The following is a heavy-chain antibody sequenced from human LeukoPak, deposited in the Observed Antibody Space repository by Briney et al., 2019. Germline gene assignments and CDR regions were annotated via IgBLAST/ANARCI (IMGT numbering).Heavy chain of an antibody. CDR3: ARGRYGPRLGN. Sequence: SETLPLTCAVYGASFSDSYWSWIRQSPEKGLEWIGEINNSGSTSYNPSLNSRVIMSVDRSKNQFSLRLTSVTAADTAVYYCARGRYGPRLGNWGQGTLVTVSS. V-gene: IGHV4-34*01. J-gene: IGHJ4*02. CDR2: INNSGST. D-gene: IGHD3-16*01. CDR1: GASFSDSY.